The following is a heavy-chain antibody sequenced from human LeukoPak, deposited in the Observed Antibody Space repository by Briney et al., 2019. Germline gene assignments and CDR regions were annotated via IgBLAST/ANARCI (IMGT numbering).Heavy chain of an antibody. CDR3: AKDLYSSGYYYTFDY. CDR2: ISYDGSNK. V-gene: IGHV3-30*18. Sequence: PGRSLRLSCAASGFTFSSYGMHWVRQAPGKGLEWVAVISYDGSNKYYADSVKGRFTISRDNSKNTLYLQMNSLRAEDTAVYYCAKDLYSSGYYYTFDYWGQGTLVTVSS. J-gene: IGHJ4*02. CDR1: GFTFSSYG. D-gene: IGHD3-22*01.